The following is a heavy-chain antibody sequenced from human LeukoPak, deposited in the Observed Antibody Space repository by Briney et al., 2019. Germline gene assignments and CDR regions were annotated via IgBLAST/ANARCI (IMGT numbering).Heavy chain of an antibody. V-gene: IGHV4-39*07. D-gene: IGHD6-19*01. CDR1: GDSFTSVTDY. J-gene: IGHJ4*02. CDR2: GDYSGGT. CDR3: AGERGEEYSSGWYKTNFFYN. Sequence: PSETLSLTCTVSGDSFTSVTDYWAWIRQPPGKGLEWIATGDYSGGTYYNPSLESRVAISADMSKNQISLQLTSVTGADTAVYYCAGERGEEYSSGWYKTNFFYNWGQGVRVTVSS.